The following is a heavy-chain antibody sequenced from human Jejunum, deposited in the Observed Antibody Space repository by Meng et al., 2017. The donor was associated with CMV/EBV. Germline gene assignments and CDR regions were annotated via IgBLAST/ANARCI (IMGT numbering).Heavy chain of an antibody. V-gene: IGHV4-4*07. Sequence: HVHLQDAAPGLVKHTDTLSRTCTVLGRSINNHYWSWTRQSPGKGLEWIGRIYTRDNTSYNTSLKSRVTMSIDPSKHQFSLNLDSVTAADTAVYYCARGPGESTGEGFDYWGQGTLVTVSS. D-gene: IGHD3-10*01. CDR3: ARGPGESTGEGFDY. J-gene: IGHJ4*02. CDR2: IYTRDNT. CDR1: GRSINNHY.